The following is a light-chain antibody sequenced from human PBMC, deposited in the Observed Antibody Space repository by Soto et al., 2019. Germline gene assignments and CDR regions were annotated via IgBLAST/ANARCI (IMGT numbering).Light chain of an antibody. V-gene: IGLV2-14*01. Sequence: QAVLTQPASVSGSPGQSITISCTGTSSDVGGYNYVSWYQQHPGKAPKLMIYDVSNRPSGVSNRFSGSKSGNTASLTISGLQAEDEADYYCSSYTSGSKGVFGTGTKAPS. CDR3: SSYTSGSKGV. J-gene: IGLJ1*01. CDR1: SSDVGGYNY. CDR2: DVS.